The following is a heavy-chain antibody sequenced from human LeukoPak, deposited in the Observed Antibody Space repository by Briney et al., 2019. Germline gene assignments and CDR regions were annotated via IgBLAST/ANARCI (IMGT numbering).Heavy chain of an antibody. J-gene: IGHJ4*02. D-gene: IGHD6-6*01. V-gene: IGHV3-66*01. CDR1: GFTVSSNY. Sequence: PGGSLRLSCAASGFTVSSNYMSWVRQAPGKGLEWVSVIYSGGSTYYVDSVKGRFTISRDNSKNTLYLRMNSLRAEDTAVYYCARGLDSSSSFTYWGQGTLVTVSS. CDR2: IYSGGST. CDR3: ARGLDSSSSFTY.